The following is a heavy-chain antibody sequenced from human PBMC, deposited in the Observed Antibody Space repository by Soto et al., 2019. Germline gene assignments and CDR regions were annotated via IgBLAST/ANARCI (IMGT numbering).Heavy chain of an antibody. Sequence: ASVKVSWKASGYTFTDYAIHWVRQAPGQGLEWMGWINVGNGNTGYSRKFLGRVTNGRDMYATTAYIEVTSLTSEDTAIYYCAREGAHYAPFDQWGQGTLVTVSS. V-gene: IGHV1-3*01. J-gene: IGHJ4*02. CDR1: GYTFTDYA. CDR3: AREGAHYAPFDQ. CDR2: INVGNGNT. D-gene: IGHD3-16*01.